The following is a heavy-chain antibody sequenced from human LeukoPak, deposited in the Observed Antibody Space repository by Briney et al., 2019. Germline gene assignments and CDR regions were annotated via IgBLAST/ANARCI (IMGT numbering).Heavy chain of an antibody. Sequence: AGGSLRLSCAASGFTVSSNYMSWVRQAPGKGLEWVSVIYSGGSTYYADSVKGRFTISRDNSKNTLYLQMNSLRAEDTAVYYCATSVATRRVYYYYYYMDVWGKGTTVTVSS. D-gene: IGHD5-12*01. CDR1: GFTVSSNY. V-gene: IGHV3-53*01. CDR2: IYSGGST. CDR3: ATSVATRRVYYYYYYMDV. J-gene: IGHJ6*03.